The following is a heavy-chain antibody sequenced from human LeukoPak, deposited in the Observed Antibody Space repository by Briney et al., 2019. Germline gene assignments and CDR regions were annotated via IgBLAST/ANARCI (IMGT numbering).Heavy chain of an antibody. CDR2: ISAYNGNT. CDR1: GGTFSSYA. Sequence: ASVKVSCTASGGTFSSYAISWVRQAPGQGLEWMGWISAYNGNTNYAQKLQGRVTMTTDTSTSTAYMELRSLRSDDTAVYYCARESPTPYYYYYGMDVWGQGTTVTVSS. V-gene: IGHV1-18*01. CDR3: ARESPTPYYYYYGMDV. J-gene: IGHJ6*02.